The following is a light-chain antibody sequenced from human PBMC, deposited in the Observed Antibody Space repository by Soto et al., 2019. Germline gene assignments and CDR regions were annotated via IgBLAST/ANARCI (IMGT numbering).Light chain of an antibody. CDR2: GAS. V-gene: IGKV3D-15*01. CDR3: QQYNNWPLT. J-gene: IGKJ4*01. Sequence: EIVMTQSPATLSVSPGERSTLSCTASQSVSSNLAWYQQKPGQAPRLLIYGASNRATGIPDRFSGSGSGTDFTLTISSLQSEDFTVYYCQQYNNWPLTFGGGTKVDIK. CDR1: QSVSSN.